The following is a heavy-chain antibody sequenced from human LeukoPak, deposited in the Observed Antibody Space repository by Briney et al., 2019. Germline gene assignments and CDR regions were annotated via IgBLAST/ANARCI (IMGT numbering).Heavy chain of an antibody. CDR1: GGSISSYY. CDR3: ARTISGWYYFDY. V-gene: IGHV4-59*01. J-gene: IGHJ4*02. CDR2: IYYSGSA. Sequence: SETLSLTCTVSGGSISSYYWSWIRQPPGKGLEWIGYIYYSGSANYNPSLKSRITISVDTSKDQFSLKLSSVTAADTAVYYCARTISGWYYFDYWGQGTLVTVFS. D-gene: IGHD6-19*01.